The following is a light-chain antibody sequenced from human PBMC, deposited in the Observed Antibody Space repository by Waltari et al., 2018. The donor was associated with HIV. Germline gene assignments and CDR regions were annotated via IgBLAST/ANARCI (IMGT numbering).Light chain of an antibody. CDR2: DAN. J-gene: IGLJ3*02. CDR3: CSYMSGSTLV. CDR1: SSNVGGYNL. V-gene: IGLV2-14*02. Sequence: QSALTQPASVSGSPGQSVTISCTGTSSNVGGYNLVSWYQQHPDKAPKLVIFDANTRPSAIPFRFSASNSGNTASLTSSGLQPEDEADYYCCSYMSGSTLVFGGGTKVIV.